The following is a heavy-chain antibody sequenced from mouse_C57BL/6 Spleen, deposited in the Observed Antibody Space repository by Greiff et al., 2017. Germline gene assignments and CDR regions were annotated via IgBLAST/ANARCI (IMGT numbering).Heavy chain of an antibody. J-gene: IGHJ4*01. CDR2: INPGSGGT. CDR3: ARSKYYGSSYDYAMDY. D-gene: IGHD1-1*01. Sequence: VKLQESGAELVRPGTSVKVSCKASGYAFTNYLIEWVKQRPGQGLEWIGVINPGSGGTNYNEKFKGKATLTADKSSSTAYMQLSSLTSEDSAVYFCARSKYYGSSYDYAMDYWGQGTSVTVSS. V-gene: IGHV1-54*01. CDR1: GYAFTNYL.